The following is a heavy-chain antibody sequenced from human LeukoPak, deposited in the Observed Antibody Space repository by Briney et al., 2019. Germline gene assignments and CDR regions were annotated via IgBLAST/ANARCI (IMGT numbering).Heavy chain of an antibody. D-gene: IGHD3-9*01. J-gene: IGHJ5*02. CDR2: IIPIFGTA. V-gene: IGHV1-69*01. CDR1: GGTFSSYA. CDR3: ARIVTGELRYFDWTDAWFDP. Sequence: PGASVKVSCKASGGTFSSYAISWVRQAPRQGLEWMGGIIPIFGTANYAQKFQGRVTITADESTSTAYMELSSLRSEGTAVYYCARIVTGELRYFDWTDAWFDPWGQGTLVTVSS.